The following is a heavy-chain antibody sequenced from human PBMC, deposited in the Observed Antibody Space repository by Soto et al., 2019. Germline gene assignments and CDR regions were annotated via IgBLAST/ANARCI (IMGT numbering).Heavy chain of an antibody. CDR3: ARDCGRNSCGIDY. D-gene: IGHD1-26*01. V-gene: IGHV1-69*01. J-gene: IGHJ4*02. CDR2: IIHIFGTA. Sequence: QVQLVQSGSEVKKPGSSVHVSCKASGGTFSSYSINWVRQAPGQGLEWMGEIIHIFGTANYAQKFQGRVTTTADESTSTAYMSLSILRSEDTAVYYCARDCGRNSCGIDYWGQGTLVTGSS. CDR1: GGTFSSYS.